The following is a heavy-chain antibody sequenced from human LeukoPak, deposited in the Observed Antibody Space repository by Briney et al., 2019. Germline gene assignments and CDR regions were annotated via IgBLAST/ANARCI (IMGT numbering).Heavy chain of an antibody. J-gene: IGHJ4*02. Sequence: GGSLRLSCAGSGFTFSRYAMSWVRQAPGKGLEWVSAISDTGATTYDADSVKGRFTISRDNSRSTLYLQMNSLRAEDSALYYCAKDTSIGRYCTNGVCSPFDYWGQGTLVTVSS. D-gene: IGHD2-8*01. CDR2: ISDTGATT. CDR1: GFTFSRYA. V-gene: IGHV3-23*01. CDR3: AKDTSIGRYCTNGVCSPFDY.